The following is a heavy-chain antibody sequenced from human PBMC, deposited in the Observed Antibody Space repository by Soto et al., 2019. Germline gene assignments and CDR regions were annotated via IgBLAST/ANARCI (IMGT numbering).Heavy chain of an antibody. CDR3: ARDLVGFGGYYFDY. D-gene: IGHD3-16*01. V-gene: IGHV1-3*01. CDR2: INAGNGNT. Sequence: ASVKVSCKASGYTFTSYAMHWVRQAPGQRLEWMGWINAGNGNTKYSQKFQGRVTITRDTSASTAYMELSSLRSEDTAVYYCARDLVGFGGYYFDYWGQGTLVTVSS. CDR1: GYTFTSYA. J-gene: IGHJ4*02.